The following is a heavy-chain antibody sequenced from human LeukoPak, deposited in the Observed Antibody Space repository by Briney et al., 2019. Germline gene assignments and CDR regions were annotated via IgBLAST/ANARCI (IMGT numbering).Heavy chain of an antibody. Sequence: GRSLRLSCAVSGFTFSSYGIHWVRQAPGKGLEWVTFISHDGTKNYYADSVKGRFTVSRDNSKNTLYLQMNSLRAEDTAVYYCARDDYYGPRSYYGMDVWGQGTTVTVSS. V-gene: IGHV3-30*03. CDR1: GFTFSSYG. D-gene: IGHD3-10*01. J-gene: IGHJ6*02. CDR3: ARDDYYGPRSYYGMDV. CDR2: ISHDGTKN.